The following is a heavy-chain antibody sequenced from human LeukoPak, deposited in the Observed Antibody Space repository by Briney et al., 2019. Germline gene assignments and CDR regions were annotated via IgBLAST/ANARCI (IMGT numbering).Heavy chain of an antibody. CDR3: ARDLLGWYGFDY. CDR1: GDSFSSNSAA. D-gene: IGHD2-15*01. J-gene: IGHJ4*02. CDR2: TYYRSNWYN. Sequence: SQTLSLTCAISGDSFSSNSAAWNWIRQSPSRGLEWLGRTYYRSNWYNDYAVSVKSLITIKPDTSKNQFSLQLNSVTPEDTAVYYCARDLLGWYGFDYWGQGTLVTVCS. V-gene: IGHV6-1*01.